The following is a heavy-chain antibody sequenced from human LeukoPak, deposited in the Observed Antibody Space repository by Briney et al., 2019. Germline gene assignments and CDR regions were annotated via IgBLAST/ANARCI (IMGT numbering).Heavy chain of an antibody. CDR1: GFAFSSYW. V-gene: IGHV3-74*01. J-gene: IGHJ4*02. D-gene: IGHD3-22*01. Sequence: PGGSLRLSCAASGFAFSSYWMHWVRQAPGKGLVWVSYIKTDGISTSYADSVKGRFTISRDNAKNTLYLQMNSLRAEDTAVYYCARDPRSRITMIVDLRKGIDYWGQGTLVTVSS. CDR2: IKTDGIST. CDR3: ARDPRSRITMIVDLRKGIDY.